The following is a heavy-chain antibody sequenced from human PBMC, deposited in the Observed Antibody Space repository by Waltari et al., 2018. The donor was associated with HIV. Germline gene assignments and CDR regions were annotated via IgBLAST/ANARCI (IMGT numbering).Heavy chain of an antibody. J-gene: IGHJ3*01. Sequence: QVQLQESGPGLVRPSETLSLTCTVSGGSINNSPFYWGWVRQPPGKGLEWIGVVYYSGNTYYSPSLRGRVTISVDTSKNQFSLKVNSVTAADTGVYYCGRDRGASGTSAGGIFGFWGRGTMVTVSS. V-gene: IGHV4-39*07. CDR1: GGSINNSPFY. D-gene: IGHD1-26*01. CDR3: GRDRGASGTSAGGIFGF. CDR2: VYYSGNT.